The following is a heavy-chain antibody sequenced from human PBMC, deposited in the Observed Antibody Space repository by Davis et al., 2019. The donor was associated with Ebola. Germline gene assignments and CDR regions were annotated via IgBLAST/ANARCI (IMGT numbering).Heavy chain of an antibody. V-gene: IGHV3-30-3*01. CDR3: ARELYYYDSSPGWFDP. CDR2: ISYDGSNK. Sequence: GESLKISCAAYGFTFSSYAMHWVRQAPGKGLEWVAVISYDGSNKYYADSVKGRFTISRDNSKNTLYLQMNSLRAEDTAVYYCARELYYYDSSPGWFDPWGQGTLVTVSS. J-gene: IGHJ5*02. D-gene: IGHD3-22*01. CDR1: GFTFSSYA.